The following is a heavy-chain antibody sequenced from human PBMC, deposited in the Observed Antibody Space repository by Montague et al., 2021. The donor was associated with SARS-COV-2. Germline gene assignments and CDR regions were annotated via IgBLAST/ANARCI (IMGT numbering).Heavy chain of an antibody. Sequence: SETLSLTCTVSGGSISSSSYYWGWIRQPPGKGLEWIGSIYYSGSTYYNPSLKSRVTISVDTSKNQFSLKLSSVTAADTAVYYCARVGLQQLVRLSGMDVWGQGTTGTVSS. CDR2: IYYSGST. V-gene: IGHV4-39*07. CDR1: GGSISSSSYY. D-gene: IGHD6-13*01. J-gene: IGHJ6*02. CDR3: ARVGLQQLVRLSGMDV.